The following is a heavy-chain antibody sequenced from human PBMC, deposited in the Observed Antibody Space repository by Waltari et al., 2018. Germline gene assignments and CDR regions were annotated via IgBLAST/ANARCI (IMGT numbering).Heavy chain of an antibody. CDR3: ARAGIAAARRYYFDY. CDR2: INWNGGSK. V-gene: IGHV3-20*04. CDR1: GFTFADDG. J-gene: IGHJ4*02. Sequence: EVQLVESGGGVVRPGGSLRLSCAASGFTFADDGMSWVRQALGKGLEWGSGINWNGGSKGYADSVKGRFTISKDNAKNSLYLQMNSLRAEDTALYYCARAGIAAARRYYFDYWGQGTLVTVSS. D-gene: IGHD6-13*01.